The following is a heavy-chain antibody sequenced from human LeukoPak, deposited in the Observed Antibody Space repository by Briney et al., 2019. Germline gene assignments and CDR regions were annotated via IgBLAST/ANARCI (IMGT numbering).Heavy chain of an antibody. D-gene: IGHD3-22*01. CDR3: ARDPDYDSRHD. V-gene: IGHV1-2*02. CDR1: GYTFTSYD. J-gene: IGHJ4*02. CDR2: INPNSGGT. Sequence: ASVKVSCKASGYTFTSYDINWVRQAPGQGLEWMGWINPNSGGTNYAQKFQGRVTMTRDTSISTAYMELSRLRSDDTAVYCCARDPDYDSRHDWGQGTLVTVSS.